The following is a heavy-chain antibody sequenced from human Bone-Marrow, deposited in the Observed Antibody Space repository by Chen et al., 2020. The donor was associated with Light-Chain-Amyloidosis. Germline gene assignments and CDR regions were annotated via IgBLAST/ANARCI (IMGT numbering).Heavy chain of an antibody. Sequence: QVQLQESGPGLVKSSETLSHACTVSGVSVRSHYWNWIRQPSGKRLEWIGYVFYTGAAKYKPSLNRRVTMSVDTSTNQFSLKGTSLTAADTAVYYCARWEESLKAFDIWGQGTMVTVSS. CDR3: ARWEESLKAFDI. CDR1: GVSVRSHY. V-gene: IGHV4-59*02. CDR2: VFYTGAA. D-gene: IGHD1-26*01. J-gene: IGHJ3*02.